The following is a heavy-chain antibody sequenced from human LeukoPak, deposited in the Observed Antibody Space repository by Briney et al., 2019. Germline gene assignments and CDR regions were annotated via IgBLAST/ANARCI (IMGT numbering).Heavy chain of an antibody. J-gene: IGHJ4*02. CDR3: ARDFSDDSSGYLTDY. CDR1: GYTFTNNG. V-gene: IGHV1-18*01. CDR2: ISAYNGNT. D-gene: IGHD3-22*01. Sequence: ASVKVSCKASGYTFTNNGISWVRQAPGQGLEWMGWISAYNGNTNYAQKLQGRVTMTTDTSTSTAYMELRSLRSDDTAVYYCARDFSDDSSGYLTDYWGQGTLVTVSS.